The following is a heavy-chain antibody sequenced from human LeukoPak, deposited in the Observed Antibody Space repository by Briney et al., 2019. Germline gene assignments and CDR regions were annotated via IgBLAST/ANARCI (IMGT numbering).Heavy chain of an antibody. CDR2: TYYRSKWHY. CDR3: SLARSEYHYGMDV. J-gene: IGHJ6*02. CDR1: GDSLSSISVA. V-gene: IGHV6-1*01. Sequence: SQTLSLTCAISGDSLSSISVAWNWIRQSPSRGLEWLGRTYYRSKWHYEYAVSVKSRINISPDTSKNQFSLQLTSVTPEDTAVYYCSLARSEYHYGMDVWGQGTTVTVSS.